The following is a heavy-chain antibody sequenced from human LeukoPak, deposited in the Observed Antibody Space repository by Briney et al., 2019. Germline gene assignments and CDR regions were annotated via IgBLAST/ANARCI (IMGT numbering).Heavy chain of an antibody. D-gene: IGHD6-13*01. CDR2: INPNSGGT. Sequence: ASVKVSCKASGYTFTGYYMHWVRQAPGQGLEWMGRINPNSGGTNYAQKFQGRVTMTRDTSISTAYMELSRLRSDDTAVYYCARVVGSSWYGGRYYFDYWGQGTLVTVSS. CDR3: ARVVGSSWYGGRYYFDY. CDR1: GYTFTGYY. V-gene: IGHV1-2*06. J-gene: IGHJ4*02.